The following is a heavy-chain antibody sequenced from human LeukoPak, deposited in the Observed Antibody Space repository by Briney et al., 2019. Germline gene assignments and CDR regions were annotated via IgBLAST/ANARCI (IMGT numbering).Heavy chain of an antibody. Sequence: ASVNVSCKASGYTFTSYDINWVRQATGQGLEWMGWMNPNSGNTGYAQKFQGRVTMTRNTSISTAYMELSSLRSEDTAVYYCARAYCSGGSCSFDYWGQGTLVTVSS. CDR2: MNPNSGNT. V-gene: IGHV1-8*01. CDR3: ARAYCSGGSCSFDY. J-gene: IGHJ4*02. CDR1: GYTFTSYD. D-gene: IGHD2-15*01.